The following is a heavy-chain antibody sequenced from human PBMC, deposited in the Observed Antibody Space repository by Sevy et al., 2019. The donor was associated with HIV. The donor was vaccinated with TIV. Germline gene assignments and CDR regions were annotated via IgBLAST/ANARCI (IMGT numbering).Heavy chain of an antibody. CDR2: ITDSSNYI. CDR1: GFTFSTYN. J-gene: IGHJ4*02. V-gene: IGHV3-21*01. Sequence: GGSLRLSCAASGFTFSTYNMNWVRQAPGKGLEWVSSITDSSNYIYHADSVKGRFTISRDNAKNSLYLQMNSLRAEDTAVYFYARDRRTLNYYGSSGYNYYFDYWGQGTLVTVSS. CDR3: ARDRRTLNYYGSSGYNYYFDY. D-gene: IGHD3-22*01.